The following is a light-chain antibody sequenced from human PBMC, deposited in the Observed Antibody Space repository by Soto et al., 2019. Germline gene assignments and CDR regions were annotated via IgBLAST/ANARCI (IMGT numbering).Light chain of an antibody. CDR2: EVS. J-gene: IGLJ1*01. V-gene: IGLV2-23*02. Sequence: QSVLTQPASVSGSPGQSITISCTGTSSDVGSYNLVSWYQQHPGKAPKLMIYEVSKRPSGGSNRFSGSKSGNTASLTISGLQAEDEADYYCCSYAGSRTSYVFGTGTKVTVL. CDR3: CSYAGSRTSYV. CDR1: SSDVGSYNL.